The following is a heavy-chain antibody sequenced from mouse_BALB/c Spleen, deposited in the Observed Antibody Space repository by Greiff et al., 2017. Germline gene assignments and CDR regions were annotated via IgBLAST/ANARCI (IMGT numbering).Heavy chain of an antibody. CDR2: IWAGGST. Sequence: VQLVESGPGLVAPSQSLSITCTVSGFSLTSYGVHWVRQPPGKGLEWLGVIWAGGSTNYNSALMSRLSISKDNSKSQVFLKMNSLQTDDTAMYYCARNQYGNYEDAMDYWGQGTSVTVSS. V-gene: IGHV2-9*02. J-gene: IGHJ4*01. CDR1: GFSLTSYG. CDR3: ARNQYGNYEDAMDY. D-gene: IGHD2-10*02.